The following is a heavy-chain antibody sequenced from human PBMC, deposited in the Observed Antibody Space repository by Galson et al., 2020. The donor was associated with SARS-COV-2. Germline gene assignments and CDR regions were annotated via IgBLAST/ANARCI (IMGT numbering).Heavy chain of an antibody. D-gene: IGHD2-2*01. J-gene: IGHJ5*02. CDR3: AAGFAYQMLPLNL. CDR1: GYTLPELS. Sequence: ASVTVSCQVSGYTLPELSMQWVRQAPAQALEWMGGFDPEYGGTVYAQKFLGRVTMTEDTSTDTAYLEVRGLGSEDTAVYYCAAGFAYQMLPLNLWGQGTLVTVSS. CDR2: FDPEYGGT. V-gene: IGHV1-24*01.